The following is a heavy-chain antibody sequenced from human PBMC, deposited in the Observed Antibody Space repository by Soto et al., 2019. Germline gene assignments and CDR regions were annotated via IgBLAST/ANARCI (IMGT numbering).Heavy chain of an antibody. D-gene: IGHD3-3*01. Sequence: EVQLVESGGGLVQPGGSLKLSCAASGFTFSGSAMHWVRQASGKGLEWVGRIRSKGNNYATAYGASLKGRFTISRDDSKNTAYLQMNSLNTEDTVVYYCSRQASDFWSGKPQYYMDVWGKGTTVTVSS. V-gene: IGHV3-73*01. J-gene: IGHJ6*03. CDR2: IRSKGNNYAT. CDR1: GFTFSGSA. CDR3: SRQASDFWSGKPQYYMDV.